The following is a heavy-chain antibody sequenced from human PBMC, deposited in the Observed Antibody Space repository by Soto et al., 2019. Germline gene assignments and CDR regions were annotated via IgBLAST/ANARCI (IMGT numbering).Heavy chain of an antibody. J-gene: IGHJ5*02. CDR2: INWNSGSI. V-gene: IGHV3-9*01. Sequence: EVQLVESGGGLVQPGRSLRLSCAASGFTFDDYAMHWVRQAPGKGLEWVSGINWNSGSIGYADSVKGRFTVSRDNAKNSLYLQMNSLRAEDTAVYYCAKDKRGMITFGGIIVSWGQGTLVTVSS. CDR3: AKDKRGMITFGGIIVS. CDR1: GFTFDDYA. D-gene: IGHD3-16*02.